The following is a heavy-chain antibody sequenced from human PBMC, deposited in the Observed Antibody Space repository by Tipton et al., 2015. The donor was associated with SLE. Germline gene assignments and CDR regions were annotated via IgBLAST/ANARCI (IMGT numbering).Heavy chain of an antibody. Sequence: SLRLSCVGSGFTFSPYSMTWVRQAPGKGLDWVSTISGGGGSLFYAASVKGRFTTSRDNSRNTVNLEMNSLRPEDTALYYCAKDRTGSHYGLDVWGHGTTVIVSS. V-gene: IGHV3-23*01. CDR3: AKDRTGSHYGLDV. CDR1: GFTFSPYS. D-gene: IGHD1-1*01. CDR2: ISGGGGSL. J-gene: IGHJ6*02.